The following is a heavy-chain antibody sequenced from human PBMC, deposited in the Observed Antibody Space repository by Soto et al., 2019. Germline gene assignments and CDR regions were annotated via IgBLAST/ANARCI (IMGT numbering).Heavy chain of an antibody. Sequence: SETLSLSCAVSGVSIRSYCWTWIRQPPGEGLEWIGGICNSGSTNYNPSLKSRVAISVDTSKNQFSLQLSSVTAADTAVYYCARGGRDFWSGYYYNWFDPWGQGTLVTVSS. CDR3: ARGGRDFWSGYYYNWFDP. D-gene: IGHD3-3*01. CDR1: GVSIRSYC. V-gene: IGHV4-59*12. CDR2: ICNSGST. J-gene: IGHJ5*02.